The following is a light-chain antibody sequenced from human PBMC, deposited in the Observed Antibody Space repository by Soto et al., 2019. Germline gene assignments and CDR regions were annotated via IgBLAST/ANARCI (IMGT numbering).Light chain of an antibody. Sequence: EIVLTQSPGTLSLSPGERATLSCRAIQGFTTSTLAWYQQKPGQAPRLFISGASTRATGIPDRFSGSGSGTDFTLTISRLEPEDFAVYYCQQYGNSRWTFGQGTKVEIK. CDR1: QGFTTST. J-gene: IGKJ1*01. V-gene: IGKV3-20*01. CDR2: GAS. CDR3: QQYGNSRWT.